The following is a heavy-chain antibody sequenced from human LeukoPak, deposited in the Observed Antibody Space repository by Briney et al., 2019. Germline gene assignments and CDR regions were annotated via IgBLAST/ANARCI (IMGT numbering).Heavy chain of an antibody. J-gene: IGHJ4*02. V-gene: IGHV1-8*01. CDR2: MNPKSGNA. Sequence: ASVKVSCKASGYTFTSYDVNWVRQATGQGLEWMGWMNPKSGNAGYAQKFQGRVIRTRDASTTIAYMELSSLTSEDTAVYYCARGKLTHGDYVAADYWGQGTLVTVSS. CDR3: ARGKLTHGDYVAADY. CDR1: GYTFTSYD. D-gene: IGHD4-17*01.